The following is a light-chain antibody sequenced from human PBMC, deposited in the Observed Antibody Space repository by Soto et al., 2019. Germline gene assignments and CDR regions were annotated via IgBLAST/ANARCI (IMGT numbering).Light chain of an antibody. V-gene: IGLV2-23*02. CDR2: EVN. CDR3: CSSGGSPTYV. J-gene: IGLJ1*01. CDR1: SSNVGSYKL. Sequence: QSAPTQPASVSGTPGQSITIACTGTSSNVGSYKLVSWYQQHPGKAPKLMIFEVNKRPSGVSNRFSGSKSGNTASLTISWLKVEDEADYYCCSSGGSPTYVFVTGTKLTVL.